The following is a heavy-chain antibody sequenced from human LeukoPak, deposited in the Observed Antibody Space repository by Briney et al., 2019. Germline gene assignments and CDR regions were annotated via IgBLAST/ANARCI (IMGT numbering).Heavy chain of an antibody. J-gene: IGHJ4*02. D-gene: IGHD3-16*02. Sequence: GGSLRLSCAASGFTFSSYAMSWVRQAPGKGLEWVSAISGSGGSTYYADSVKGRFTISRDNSKNTLYLQMNSLRAEDTAVYYCAKRGEEYDYVWGSYRYYFDYWGQGTLVTVSS. CDR1: GFTFSSYA. V-gene: IGHV3-23*01. CDR3: AKRGEEYDYVWGSYRYYFDY. CDR2: ISGSGGST.